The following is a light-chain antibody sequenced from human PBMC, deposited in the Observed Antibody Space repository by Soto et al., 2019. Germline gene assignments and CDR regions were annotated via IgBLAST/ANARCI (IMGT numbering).Light chain of an antibody. J-gene: IGKJ3*01. CDR2: GAS. CDR3: QQYDHWPFT. V-gene: IGKV3-15*01. Sequence: EIVMTQSPATLSVSPGERATLSCRASQSVSGNLAWYQQKPCQAPRLLIYGASTRATGLPARFSGSGSGTEFTLTISRLQSEDLALYYCQQYDHWPFTFGPGTKVDIK. CDR1: QSVSGN.